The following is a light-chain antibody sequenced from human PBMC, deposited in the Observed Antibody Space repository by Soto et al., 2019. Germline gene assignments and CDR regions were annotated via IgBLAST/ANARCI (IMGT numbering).Light chain of an antibody. CDR2: DVD. V-gene: IGLV2-8*01. CDR1: SSDVGGYDS. Sequence: QSVLTQPPSASGSPGQSVTISCSGTSSDVGGYDSVSWYQHHPGKVPKLIIFDVDKWPSGVPDRFSGFKSGNTASLTVSGLRAEDEADYYSSSYAGSNTFVFGTGTKVTVL. CDR3: SSYAGSNTFV. J-gene: IGLJ1*01.